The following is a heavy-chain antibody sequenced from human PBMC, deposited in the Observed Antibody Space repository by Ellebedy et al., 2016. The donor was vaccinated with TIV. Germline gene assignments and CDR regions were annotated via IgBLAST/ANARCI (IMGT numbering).Heavy chain of an antibody. Sequence: MPSETLSLTCAVHGGSLSSDYWSWIRQPPGKGLEWIGSINHSGSTYYNPSLKSRVTISVDTSKNQFSLKLSSVTAADTAVYYCARDGYSYRFDYWGQGTLVTVSS. D-gene: IGHD5-24*01. CDR2: INHSGST. V-gene: IGHV4-34*01. J-gene: IGHJ4*02. CDR3: ARDGYSYRFDY. CDR1: GGSLSSDY.